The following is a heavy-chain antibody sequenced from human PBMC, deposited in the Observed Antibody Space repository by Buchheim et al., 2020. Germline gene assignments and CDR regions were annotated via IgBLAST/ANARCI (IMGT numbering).Heavy chain of an antibody. V-gene: IGHV4-61*02. CDR1: GGSISSGSYY. CDR2: IYTSGST. Sequence: QVQLQESGPGLVKPSQTLSLTCTVSGGSISSGSYYWSWIRQPAGKGLEWIGRIYTSGSTNYNPSLKSRVTISVDTSKNQFSLKLSSVTAADTAVYYCARTSYCGGDCYSGYWGQGTL. D-gene: IGHD2-21*02. CDR3: ARTSYCGGDCYSGY. J-gene: IGHJ4*02.